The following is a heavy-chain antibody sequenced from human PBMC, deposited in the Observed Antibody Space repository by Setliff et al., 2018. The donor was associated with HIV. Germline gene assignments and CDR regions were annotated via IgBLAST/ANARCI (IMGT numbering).Heavy chain of an antibody. J-gene: IGHJ5*02. D-gene: IGHD4-17*01. CDR1: GAPFSGFH. CDR2: INHSGST. Sequence: SETLSLTCAVYGAPFSGFHWGWIRQPPGKGLEWIGEINHSGSTNYNPSLNSRVTISVDTSKNQFSLKVSSVTAADTAVYYCARVGTTVTTRETYKWFDPWGQGTLVT. V-gene: IGHV4-34*01. CDR3: ARVGTTVTTRETYKWFDP.